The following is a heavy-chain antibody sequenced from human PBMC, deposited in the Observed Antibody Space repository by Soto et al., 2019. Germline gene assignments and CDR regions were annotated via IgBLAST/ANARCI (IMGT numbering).Heavy chain of an antibody. CDR1: GFTFSMFS. D-gene: IGHD3-22*01. Sequence: PGGSLRLSCSASGFTFSMFSMHWVRQAPGKGLEYVSGISSNGDSTYCADSVKGRFTTSRDESKNSVYLQMNSLKTEDTAVYYCVRATYFSDSSGYTRCFDYWGQGTLVTVSS. CDR2: ISSNGDST. CDR3: VRATYFSDSSGYTRCFDY. J-gene: IGHJ4*02. V-gene: IGHV3-64*04.